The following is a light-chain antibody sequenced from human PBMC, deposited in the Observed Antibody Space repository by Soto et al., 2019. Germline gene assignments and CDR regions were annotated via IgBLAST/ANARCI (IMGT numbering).Light chain of an antibody. J-gene: IGLJ2*01. CDR1: SSNVGNNY. CDR3: ETWDNSLSGGVV. Sequence: QSVLTQPPSVSAAPGQKVTISCSGSSSNVGNNYVSWYQQLPGTAPKVLIYDNIKRPSGIPDRFSGSKSGTSATLDITGLQWGGGSGYYGETWDNSLSGGVVFGGGT. V-gene: IGLV1-51*01. CDR2: DNI.